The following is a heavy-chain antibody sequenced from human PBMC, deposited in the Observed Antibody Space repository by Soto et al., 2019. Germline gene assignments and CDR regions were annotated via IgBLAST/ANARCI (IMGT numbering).Heavy chain of an antibody. Sequence: SVKVSCKASGGTFSSYAISWVRQAPGQGLEWMGGIIPIFGTANYAQKFQGRVTITADESTSTAYMELSSLRSEDTAVYYCAGAFWSGYYYFDYWGQGTLVTVSS. D-gene: IGHD3-3*01. V-gene: IGHV1-69*13. CDR2: IIPIFGTA. CDR3: AGAFWSGYYYFDY. CDR1: GGTFSSYA. J-gene: IGHJ4*02.